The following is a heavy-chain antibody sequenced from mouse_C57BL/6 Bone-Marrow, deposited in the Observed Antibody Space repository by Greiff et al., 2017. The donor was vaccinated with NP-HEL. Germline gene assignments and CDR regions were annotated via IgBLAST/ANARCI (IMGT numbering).Heavy chain of an antibody. D-gene: IGHD1-1*01. Sequence: SGAELARPGASVKMSCKASGYTFTSYTMHWVKQRPGQGLEWIGYINPSSGYTKYNQKFKDKATLTADKSSSTAYMQLSSLTSEDSAVYYCARGGLRWAMDYWGQGTSVTVSS. CDR1: GYTFTSYT. CDR2: INPSSGYT. V-gene: IGHV1-4*01. J-gene: IGHJ4*01. CDR3: ARGGLRWAMDY.